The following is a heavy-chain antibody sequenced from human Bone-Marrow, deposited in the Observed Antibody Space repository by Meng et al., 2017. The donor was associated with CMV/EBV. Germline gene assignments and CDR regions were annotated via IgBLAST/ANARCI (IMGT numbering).Heavy chain of an antibody. CDR2: ISSSSSYI. CDR1: GFTFSSYG. V-gene: IGHV3-21*01. J-gene: IGHJ6*02. D-gene: IGHD2-2*01. CDR3: ARALIVVVPAVTDGMDV. Sequence: GESLKISCAASGFTFSSYGMHWVRQAPGKGLEWVSSISSSSSYIYYADSVKGRFTISRDNAKNSLYLQMNSLRAEDTAVYYCARALIVVVPAVTDGMDVWGQGTTVTASS.